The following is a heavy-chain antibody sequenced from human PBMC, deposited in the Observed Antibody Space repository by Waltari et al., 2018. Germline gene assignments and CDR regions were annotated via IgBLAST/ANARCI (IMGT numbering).Heavy chain of an antibody. V-gene: IGHV4-39*01. CDR3: ANRGPTVTAAEYFQH. CDR1: GGSIRSSSYY. Sequence: QLQLQESGPGLVKPSETLSLTCTVSGGSIRSSSYYWGWIRQPPGKGLEWIGSIYYSGSTYYNPSLKSRVTISVDTSKNQFSLKLSSVTAADTAVYYCANRGPTVTAAEYFQHWGQCTLVTVSS. CDR2: IYYSGST. J-gene: IGHJ1*01. D-gene: IGHD4-17*01.